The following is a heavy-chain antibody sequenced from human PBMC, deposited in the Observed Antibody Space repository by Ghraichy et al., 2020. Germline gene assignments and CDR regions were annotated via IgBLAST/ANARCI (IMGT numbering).Heavy chain of an antibody. V-gene: IGHV3-23*01. D-gene: IGHD2-21*02. CDR1: GFTFSNYA. Sequence: LSLTCVASGFTFSNYAMSWVRQAPGKGLEWLSAIRGSGGSTYYADSVKGRFTISRDNSENTLYLQMNSLRAEDTAVYYCANVVTEGYWGQGTLVTVSS. CDR3: ANVVTEGY. CDR2: IRGSGGST. J-gene: IGHJ4*02.